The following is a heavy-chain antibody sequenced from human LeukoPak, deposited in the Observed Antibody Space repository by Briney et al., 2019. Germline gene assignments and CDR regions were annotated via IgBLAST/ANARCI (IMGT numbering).Heavy chain of an antibody. CDR3: ARFTFWSGYYPFDY. V-gene: IGHV1-18*01. CDR1: GYTFTSYA. D-gene: IGHD3-3*01. J-gene: IGHJ4*02. Sequence: VASVKVSCKASGYTFTSYAISWVRQAPGQGLEWMGWISAYNGNTNYAQKLQGRVTMTTDTSTSTAYMELRSLRSDDTAVCYCARFTFWSGYYPFDYWGQGTLVTVSS. CDR2: ISAYNGNT.